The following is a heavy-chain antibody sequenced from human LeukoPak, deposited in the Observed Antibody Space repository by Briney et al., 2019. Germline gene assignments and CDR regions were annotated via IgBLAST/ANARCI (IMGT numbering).Heavy chain of an antibody. J-gene: IGHJ4*02. Sequence: SETLSLTCTVSGGSISSGNYYWSWIRQPAGKGLEWIGRIYTSGSTNYNPSLKSRVTISVDTSKNQFSLKLSSVTAADTAVYYCARVGEQHHIDYWGQGTLVTVPS. CDR2: IYTSGST. CDR1: GGSISSGNYY. V-gene: IGHV4-61*02. CDR3: ARVGEQHHIDY. D-gene: IGHD6-13*01.